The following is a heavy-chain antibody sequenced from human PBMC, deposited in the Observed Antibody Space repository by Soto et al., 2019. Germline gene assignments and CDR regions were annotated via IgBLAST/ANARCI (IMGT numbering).Heavy chain of an antibody. J-gene: IGHJ3*02. Sequence: GGSLRLSCAASGFIFSPYGIHWVRQAPGKGLEWVALIRNDGSDKYYAESVTGRFTVSRDNSKNTVYLQMNSLRAEDTALYFCARAPRMAPFDIWGQGTMVTVSS. CDR1: GFIFSPYG. V-gene: IGHV3-33*01. CDR2: IRNDGSDK. CDR3: ARAPRMAPFDI.